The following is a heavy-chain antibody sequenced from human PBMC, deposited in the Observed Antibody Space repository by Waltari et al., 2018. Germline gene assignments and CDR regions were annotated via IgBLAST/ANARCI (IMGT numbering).Heavy chain of an antibody. J-gene: IGHJ5*02. CDR1: VYSINDPYY. Sequence: QVQLQESGPGLVKPSETLSLTCTVSVYSINDPYYWGWIRQPPGKGLEWIASIYHSGSTHYNPSLKSRVNLSIDTSKNQFSLKLISVTAADTAVYYCARGVGYSYGNNWFDPWGQGTLVTVSS. CDR3: ARGVGYSYGNNWFDP. CDR2: IYHSGST. V-gene: IGHV4-38-2*02. D-gene: IGHD5-18*01.